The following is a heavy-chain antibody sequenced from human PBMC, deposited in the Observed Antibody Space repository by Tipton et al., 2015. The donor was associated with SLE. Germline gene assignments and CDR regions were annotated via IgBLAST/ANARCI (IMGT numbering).Heavy chain of an antibody. J-gene: IGHJ1*01. D-gene: IGHD1-26*01. CDR1: GGSISSGSYY. CDR2: IYTSGTT. CDR3: VREGPQWELLPAEYFQH. Sequence: TLSLTCTVSGGSISSGSYYWSWIRQPAGKGLEWIGYIYTSGTTNHNPSLKSRVTISVDTSKNQFSLKLSSVTAADTAVYYCVREGPQWELLPAEYFQHWGQGTLVTVSS. V-gene: IGHV4-61*09.